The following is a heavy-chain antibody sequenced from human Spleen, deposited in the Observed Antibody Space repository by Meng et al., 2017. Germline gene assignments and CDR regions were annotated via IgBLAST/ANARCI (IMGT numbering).Heavy chain of an antibody. J-gene: IGHJ1*01. CDR2: ICWDDDN. CDR3: AHSGVVGATAEYFQH. D-gene: IGHD1-26*01. Sequence: QITLKESGPTLVKPTQTLTLTCTFSGFSLTTSGVGVGWIRQPPGKALEWLALICWDDDNCYSPSLKSRLTITKDTSKNQVVLTMTNMDPVDTATYYCAHSGVVGATAEYFQHWGQGTLVTVSS. V-gene: IGHV2-5*02. CDR1: GFSLTTSGVG.